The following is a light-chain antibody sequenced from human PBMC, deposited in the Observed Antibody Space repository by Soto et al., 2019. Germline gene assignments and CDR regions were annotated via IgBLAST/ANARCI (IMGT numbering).Light chain of an antibody. J-gene: IGKJ4*01. V-gene: IGKV4-1*01. Sequence: DIVMTQSPDSLAVSLGERATINCKSSQSVLYSSNNKNYLAWYQQKPGLPPKLLISWASTRESGVPARFSGSGSGTDFTLTVTSLQAEDVAVYYCQQPYSPPHTFCGGTKVEIK. CDR3: QQPYSPPHT. CDR2: WAS. CDR1: QSVLYSSNNKNY.